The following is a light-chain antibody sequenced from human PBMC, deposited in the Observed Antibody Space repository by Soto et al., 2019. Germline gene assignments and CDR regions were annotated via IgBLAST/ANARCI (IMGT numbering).Light chain of an antibody. Sequence: QSVLTQPPSVSAAPGQKVTISCSGSSSNIGNNYVSWYQQLPGTAPKLLIYDNNKRPSGIPDRFSGSKSGTSATLGITGLQTGDEADYYCSSYAANNRVFGTGTKVTVL. CDR1: SSNIGNNY. CDR3: SSYAANNRV. J-gene: IGLJ1*01. V-gene: IGLV1-51*01. CDR2: DNN.